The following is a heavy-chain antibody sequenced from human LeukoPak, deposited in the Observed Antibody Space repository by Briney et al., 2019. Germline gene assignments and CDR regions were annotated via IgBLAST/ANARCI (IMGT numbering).Heavy chain of an antibody. J-gene: IGHJ6*02. D-gene: IGHD6-19*01. CDR1: GFNFGSYG. CDR2: SSYDGSHE. V-gene: IGHV3-30*18. CDR3: SKSAVAGTHYYYYDMDV. Sequence: GRSLRLSCAASGFNFGSYGMHWVRQAPGKGLEWVAVSSYDGSHEYYADSVKGRFTISRDSSRNTLYLQMDSLRPEDTAMYYCSKSAVAGTHYYYYDMDVWGQGTTVTVSS.